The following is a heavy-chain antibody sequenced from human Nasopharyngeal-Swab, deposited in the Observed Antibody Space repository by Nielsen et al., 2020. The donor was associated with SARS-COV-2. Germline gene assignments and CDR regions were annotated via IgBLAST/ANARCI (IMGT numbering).Heavy chain of an antibody. CDR3: ANCGVVPAAMPYYYGMDV. CDR1: GYTFTGYY. Sequence: ASVQVSCKASGYTFTGYYMHWVRQAPGQGLEWMGWINPNSGGTNYAQKFQGWVTMTRDTSISTAYMELSRLSSDDTAVYYCANCGVVPAAMPYYYGMDVWGQGTTVTVSS. D-gene: IGHD2-2*01. J-gene: IGHJ6*02. CDR2: INPNSGGT. V-gene: IGHV1-2*04.